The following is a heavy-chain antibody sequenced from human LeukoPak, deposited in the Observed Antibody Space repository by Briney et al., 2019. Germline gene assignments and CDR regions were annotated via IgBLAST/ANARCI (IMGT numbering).Heavy chain of an antibody. CDR3: ARAASLPYDSSGYYYLSEFDY. CDR1: GGTFSSYA. Sequence: ASVKVSCKASGGTFSSYAISWVRQAPGQGLEWMGGIIPIFGTANYAQKFQGRVTITTDESTSTAYMELSSLRSEDTAVYYCARAASLPYDSSGYYYLSEFDYWGQGTLVTVSS. CDR2: IIPIFGTA. D-gene: IGHD3-22*01. V-gene: IGHV1-69*05. J-gene: IGHJ4*02.